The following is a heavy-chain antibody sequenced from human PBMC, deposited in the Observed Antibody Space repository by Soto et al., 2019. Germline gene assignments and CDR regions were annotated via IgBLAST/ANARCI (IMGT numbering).Heavy chain of an antibody. D-gene: IGHD6-6*01. CDR3: ATYSSSSRYFDY. CDR1: GFTVSSNY. V-gene: IGHV3-53*02. J-gene: IGHJ4*02. CDR2: IYSGGST. Sequence: EVQLVETGGGLIQPGGSLRLSCAASGFTVSSNYMSWVRQAPGKGLEWVSVIYSGGSTYYADSVKGRFTISRDNSKNTLYLQMNSLRAEDTAVYYCATYSSSSRYFDYWGQGTLVTVSS.